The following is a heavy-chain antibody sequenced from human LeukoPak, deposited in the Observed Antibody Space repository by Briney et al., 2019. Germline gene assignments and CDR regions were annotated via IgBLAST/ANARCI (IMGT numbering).Heavy chain of an antibody. CDR3: ARGGGYCSSTSCSPPPDDAFDI. CDR1: GLTISTYT. V-gene: IGHV3-21*06. D-gene: IGHD2-2*01. CDR2: IGSSGSGSIM. J-gene: IGHJ3*02. Sequence: GGSLRLSCAASGLTISTYTMNWVRQAPGKGLEWVSFIGSSGSGSIMYYTDSVKGRFTISRDNAKNSLFLQMNSLRAEDTAVYYCARGGGYCSSTSCSPPPDDAFDIWGQGTMVTVSS.